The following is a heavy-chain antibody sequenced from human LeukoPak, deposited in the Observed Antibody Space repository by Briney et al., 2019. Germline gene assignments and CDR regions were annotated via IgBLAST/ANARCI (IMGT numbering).Heavy chain of an antibody. Sequence: SCKASGYTFTGYYMHWVRQAPGKGLEFVSAITNNGGNTYYADSVKGRFTISRDNSKNTVYLQMSSLRAEDTAVYYCVIVRGYFDSSGSDYWGQGTLVTVSS. CDR1: GYTFTGYY. CDR2: ITNNGGNT. CDR3: VIVRGYFDSSGSDY. D-gene: IGHD3-9*01. V-gene: IGHV3-64D*06. J-gene: IGHJ4*02.